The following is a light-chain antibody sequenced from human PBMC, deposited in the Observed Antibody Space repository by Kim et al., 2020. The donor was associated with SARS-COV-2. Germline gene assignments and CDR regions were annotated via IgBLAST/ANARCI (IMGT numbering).Light chain of an antibody. J-gene: IGKJ2*01. CDR3: QQYSNWPRT. CDR2: GAS. V-gene: IGKV3-15*01. Sequence: SWSPGERPTLSCRASQKVKYNLAWSQQKLGQPPRLLIYGASTRATAIPARFSGSGSETEFTLTITSLQSEDFAVYYCQQYSNWPRTFGQGTKLEI. CDR1: QKVKYN.